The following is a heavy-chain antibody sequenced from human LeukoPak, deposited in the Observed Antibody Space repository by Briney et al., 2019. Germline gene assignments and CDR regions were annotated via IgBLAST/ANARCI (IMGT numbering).Heavy chain of an antibody. CDR1: GFTFSDDS. Sequence: PGASLRLSCAASGFTFSDDSMNWGRQAPGKGLEWISYIGIDSGNTNYADSVKGRFTISGDKARNSLYLQMNSLRVEDTAVYYCARDYKYAFDNWGQGTLVTVSS. CDR3: ARDYKYAFDN. J-gene: IGHJ4*02. CDR2: IGIDSGNT. D-gene: IGHD5-24*01. V-gene: IGHV3-48*01.